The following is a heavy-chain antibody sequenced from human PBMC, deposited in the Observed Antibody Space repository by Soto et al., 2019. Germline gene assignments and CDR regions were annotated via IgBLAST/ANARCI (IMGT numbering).Heavy chain of an antibody. CDR1: GYTFTSYG. V-gene: IGHV1-18*01. J-gene: IGHJ4*02. D-gene: IGHD6-13*01. Sequence: ASVKVSCKASGYTFTSYGVSWVRQAPGQGLEWMGWISAYNGNTNYAQKLQGRVTMTTDTSTSTAYMELRSLRSDDTAVYYCARGPGYSSSWYRIDYWGQGTLVTVSS. CDR3: ARGPGYSSSWYRIDY. CDR2: ISAYNGNT.